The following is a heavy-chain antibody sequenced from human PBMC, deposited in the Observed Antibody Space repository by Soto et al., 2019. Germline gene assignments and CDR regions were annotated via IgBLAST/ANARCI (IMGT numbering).Heavy chain of an antibody. CDR1: GYTFTSYG. D-gene: IGHD4-17*01. Sequence: ASVTVSCKASGYTFTSYGISWVRQAPGQGLEWMGWISAYNGNTNYAQKLQGRVTMTTDTSTSTAYMELRSLRSDDTAVYYCARVRDYVRVVDAFDIWGQGTMVTVSS. CDR3: ARVRDYVRVVDAFDI. CDR2: ISAYNGNT. J-gene: IGHJ3*02. V-gene: IGHV1-18*01.